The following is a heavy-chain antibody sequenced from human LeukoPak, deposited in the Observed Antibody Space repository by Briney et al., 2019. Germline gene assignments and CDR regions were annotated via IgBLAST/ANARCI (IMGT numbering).Heavy chain of an antibody. V-gene: IGHV4-4*02. J-gene: IGHJ4*02. CDR1: GGSISSIYW. CDR3: ARLYSSSLGRVFDY. Sequence: PSGTLSLTCAVSGGSISSIYWWSWVRQPPGKGLKWIGEIYHSGSTNYNPSLKSRVIISVDKSKDQFSLKLSSVTAGDTAVYYCARLYSSSLGRVFDYWGQGTLVTVSS. CDR2: IYHSGST. D-gene: IGHD4-11*01.